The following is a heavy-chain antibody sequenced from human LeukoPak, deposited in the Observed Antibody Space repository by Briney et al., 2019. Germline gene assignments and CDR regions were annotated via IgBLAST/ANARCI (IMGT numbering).Heavy chain of an antibody. CDR1: GGSFSAYY. D-gene: IGHD3-10*01. CDR2: ISYSGNT. V-gene: IGHV4-34*01. J-gene: IGHJ6*03. CDR3: ARHRYYFGSGSYFSRNPPLHHYFYMDV. Sequence: SETLSLTCAVYGGSFSAYYWSWIRQPPGKGLEWIGCISYSGNTYYNPSLKSRVTMSVDTSKDQFSLKLSSVTAADTAVFYCARHRYYFGSGSYFSRNPPLHHYFYMDVWGKGTTVTVSS.